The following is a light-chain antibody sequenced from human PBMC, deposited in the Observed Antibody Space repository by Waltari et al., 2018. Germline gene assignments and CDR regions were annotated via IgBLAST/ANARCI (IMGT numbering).Light chain of an antibody. V-gene: IGLV4-69*01. CDR1: GEYCAYA. J-gene: IGLJ3*02. Sequence: QLVLTQSPSASASLGASVKLTCTLTGEYCAYAIAWPQQQPEKGPRYLMNVNSDGSHDKADGIPERFSGSSAGAERYLIISRLQSDDEADYFCQTWGMNIQVFGGGTRLTVL. CDR2: VNSDGSH. CDR3: QTWGMNIQV.